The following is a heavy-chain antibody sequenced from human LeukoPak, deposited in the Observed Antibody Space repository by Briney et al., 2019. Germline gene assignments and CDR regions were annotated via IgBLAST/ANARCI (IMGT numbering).Heavy chain of an antibody. CDR1: GFTFSDYW. V-gene: IGHV3-7*01. Sequence: GGSLRLSCVASGFTFSDYWMTWVRQAPGKGLEWVANIKQDGSEKYYVDSVKGRFTISRDNAKNSLYLQMNTLRAEDTAVYYCAKDHPSGYYFDYWGQGTLVTVSS. J-gene: IGHJ4*02. CDR3: AKDHPSGYYFDY. D-gene: IGHD1-14*01. CDR2: IKQDGSEK.